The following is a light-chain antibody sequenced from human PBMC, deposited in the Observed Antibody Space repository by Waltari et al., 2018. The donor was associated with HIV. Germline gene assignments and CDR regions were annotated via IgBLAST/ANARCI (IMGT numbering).Light chain of an antibody. CDR3: CSYAGTYTWV. Sequence: QSALTQPRSVSGSPGQSVTISCTGTSSDVGGYNYVPWYQQHPGKAPKLMIYDVSKRPSGVPDRFSGAKSGNTASLTISGLQAEDEADYYCCSYAGTYTWVFGGGTKLTVL. CDR2: DVS. CDR1: SSDVGGYNY. J-gene: IGLJ3*02. V-gene: IGLV2-11*01.